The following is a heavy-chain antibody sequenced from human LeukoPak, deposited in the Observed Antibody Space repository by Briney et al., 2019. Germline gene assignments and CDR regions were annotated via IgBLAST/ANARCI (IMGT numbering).Heavy chain of an antibody. V-gene: IGHV4-34*01. CDR1: GASISGYY. D-gene: IGHD3-3*01. Sequence: SETLSLTCTVSGASISGYYWSWIRQPPGKGLEWIGEINHSGSTNYNPSLKSRVTISVDTSKNQFSLKLSSVTAADTAVYYCARGGVYYDFWSGYYRYYYYGMDVWGQGTTVTVSS. J-gene: IGHJ6*02. CDR2: INHSGST. CDR3: ARGGVYYDFWSGYYRYYYYGMDV.